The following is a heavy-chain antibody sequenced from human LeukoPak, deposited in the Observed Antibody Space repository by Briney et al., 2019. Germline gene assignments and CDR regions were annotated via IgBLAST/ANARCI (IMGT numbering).Heavy chain of an antibody. D-gene: IGHD6-19*01. CDR1: GFTFNSYW. CDR2: INDDGSST. J-gene: IGHJ4*02. V-gene: IGHV3-74*01. CDR3: ARGASRAWYAFDY. Sequence: GGSLRLSCAASGFTFNSYWMHWVRQAPGKGLVWVSDINDDGSSTNYADTVKGRFTISRDNAKNTLYLQMNSLRAEDTAVYYCARGASRAWYAFDYWGQGTLATGPS.